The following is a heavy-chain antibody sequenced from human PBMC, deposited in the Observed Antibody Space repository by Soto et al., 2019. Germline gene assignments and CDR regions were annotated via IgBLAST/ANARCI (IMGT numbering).Heavy chain of an antibody. CDR1: GFTFSDFF. V-gene: IGHV3-11*01. J-gene: IGHJ4*02. D-gene: IGHD2-8*02. CDR3: AKDIKPFNGTWWAFDS. Sequence: QVHLAESGGGLVKTGGSLRLSCSASGFTFSDFFMTWIRQAPGKGPEWIAYISGSGDTILYADSPKGRFTISRDNAKQSLYLQISSLTAEDTATYYCAKDIKPFNGTWWAFDSWGQGTLVTVSS. CDR2: ISGSGDTI.